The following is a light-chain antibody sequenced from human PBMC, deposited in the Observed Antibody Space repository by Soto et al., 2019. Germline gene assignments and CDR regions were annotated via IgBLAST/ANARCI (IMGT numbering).Light chain of an antibody. CDR1: KSVSDTL. CDR2: GTS. V-gene: IGKV3-20*01. Sequence: EIVLTQSPGSVSLSPGERATLSCRADKSVSDTLLTWFQHKPGQAPRLLIFGTSNRAPGIPDRFSGSGSGTDFTLSISRLEPEDFAVYYCLLSGGSSWTFGQGTKVDIK. CDR3: LLSGGSSWT. J-gene: IGKJ1*01.